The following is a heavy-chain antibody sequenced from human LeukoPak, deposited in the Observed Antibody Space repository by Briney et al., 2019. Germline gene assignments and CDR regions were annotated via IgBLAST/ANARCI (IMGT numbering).Heavy chain of an antibody. CDR3: ARLYSSGYPDY. CDR1: GGSINSYY. D-gene: IGHD3-22*01. J-gene: IGHJ4*02. CDR2: VFFTGTT. Sequence: SETLSLTCTVSGGSINSYYWSWIRQPPGKGLEWIGYVFFTGTTNYNPSLKSRVTISVDTSKNQFSLKLSSVTAADTAVYYCARLYSSGYPDYWGQGTLVTVSS. V-gene: IGHV4-59*01.